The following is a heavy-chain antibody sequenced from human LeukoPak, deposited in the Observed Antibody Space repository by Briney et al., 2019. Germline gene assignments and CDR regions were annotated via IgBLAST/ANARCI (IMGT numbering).Heavy chain of an antibody. V-gene: IGHV4-30-4*01. CDR2: IYYSGSA. J-gene: IGHJ4*02. D-gene: IGHD3-10*01. CDR1: GGSISSGDYY. CDR3: ARDRPGYYGSGSYFGY. Sequence: SETLSLTCTVSGGSISSGDYYWSWIRQPPGKGVEWIGYIYYSGSAYYNPSLKSRVTISVDTSKNQFSLKLSSVTAADTAVYYCARDRPGYYGSGSYFGYWGQGTLVTVSS.